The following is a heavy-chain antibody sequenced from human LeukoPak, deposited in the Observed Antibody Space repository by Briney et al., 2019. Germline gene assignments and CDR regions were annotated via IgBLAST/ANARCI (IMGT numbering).Heavy chain of an antibody. V-gene: IGHV3-30*02. CDR1: GFTFSSYG. Sequence: GGSLRLSCAASGFTFSSYGMHWVRQAPGKGLEWVAFIRYDGSNKYYADSVKGRFTISRDNSENTVYLQMNSLRAEDTAVYYCSRGDYSDEGGNYWGQGTLVTVSS. D-gene: IGHD4-17*01. CDR2: IRYDGSNK. J-gene: IGHJ4*02. CDR3: SRGDYSDEGGNY.